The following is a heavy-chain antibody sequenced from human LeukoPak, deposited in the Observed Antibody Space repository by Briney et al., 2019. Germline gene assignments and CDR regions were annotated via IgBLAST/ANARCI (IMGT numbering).Heavy chain of an antibody. CDR1: GYTFTSYG. Sequence: ASVKVSCKASGYTFTSYGISWVRQAPGQGLEWMGWTSAYNGNTNYAQKLQGRVTMTTDTSTSTAYMELSSLRSEDTAVYYCATRPTMVRGANWFDPWGQGTLVTVSS. CDR2: TSAYNGNT. CDR3: ATRPTMVRGANWFDP. J-gene: IGHJ5*02. D-gene: IGHD3-10*01. V-gene: IGHV1-18*01.